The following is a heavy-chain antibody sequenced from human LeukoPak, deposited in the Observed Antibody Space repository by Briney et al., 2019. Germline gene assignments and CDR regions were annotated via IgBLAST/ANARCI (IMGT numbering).Heavy chain of an antibody. Sequence: GGSLRLSCAASGFTFSTYWMSWVRQAPGKGLGWVANIKQDGSEKYYVDSVKGRFTISRDNAKNSLYLQMNSLRAEDTAVYYCARGTIAAAGYYYFDYWGQGTQVTVSS. D-gene: IGHD6-13*01. CDR3: ARGTIAAAGYYYFDY. V-gene: IGHV3-7*04. J-gene: IGHJ4*02. CDR1: GFTFSTYW. CDR2: IKQDGSEK.